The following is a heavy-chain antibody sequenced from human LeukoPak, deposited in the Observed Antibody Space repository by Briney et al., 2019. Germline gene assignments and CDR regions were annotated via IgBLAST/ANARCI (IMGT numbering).Heavy chain of an antibody. Sequence: GASVKVSCKASGYTFAGYYMHWVRQAPGQGLEWMGWINPNSGGTNYAQKFQGRVTMTRDTSISTAYMELSRLRSDDTAVYYCARDNDDSSGYYYGGPAGMDVWGQGTTVTVSS. J-gene: IGHJ6*02. V-gene: IGHV1-2*02. CDR3: ARDNDDSSGYYYGGPAGMDV. D-gene: IGHD3-22*01. CDR1: GYTFAGYY. CDR2: INPNSGGT.